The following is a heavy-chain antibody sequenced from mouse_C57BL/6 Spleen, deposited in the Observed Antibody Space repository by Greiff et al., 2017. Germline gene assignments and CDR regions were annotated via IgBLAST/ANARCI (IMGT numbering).Heavy chain of an antibody. CDR3: AREGGMITTRYFDV. Sequence: EVNVVESGGGLVKPGGSLKLSCAASGFTFSSYAMSWVRQTPEKRLEWVATISDGGSYTYYPDNVKGRFTISRDNAKNNLYLQMSHLKSEDTAMYYCAREGGMITTRYFDVWGTGTTVTVSS. J-gene: IGHJ1*03. V-gene: IGHV5-4*01. CDR1: GFTFSSYA. D-gene: IGHD2-4*01. CDR2: ISDGGSYT.